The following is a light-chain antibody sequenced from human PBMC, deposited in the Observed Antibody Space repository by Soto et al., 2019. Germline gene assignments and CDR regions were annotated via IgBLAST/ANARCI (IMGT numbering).Light chain of an antibody. V-gene: IGKV3-15*01. Sequence: EIVMTQSPATLSVSPGERATLSCRASQSVSSTLAWYQQKPGQAPRLLIYGASTRAAAIPARFSGSGSGTEVTLTNSSLQSEDFAVYYCQQYNNWPRTFGQGTKVEIK. CDR1: QSVSST. J-gene: IGKJ1*01. CDR2: GAS. CDR3: QQYNNWPRT.